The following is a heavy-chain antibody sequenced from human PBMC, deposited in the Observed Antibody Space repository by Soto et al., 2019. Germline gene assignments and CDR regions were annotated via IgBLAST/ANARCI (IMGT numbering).Heavy chain of an antibody. CDR3: ARDGYDSSGYYSDFDY. Sequence: QVQLVESGGGVVQPGRSLRLSCAASGFTFSSYAMHWVRQAPGKGLEWVAVISYDGSNKYYADSVKGRFTISRDNSKNTLYLQMNSLRAEDTAVYYCARDGYDSSGYYSDFDYWDQGTLVTVSS. CDR2: ISYDGSNK. D-gene: IGHD3-22*01. J-gene: IGHJ4*02. V-gene: IGHV3-30-3*01. CDR1: GFTFSSYA.